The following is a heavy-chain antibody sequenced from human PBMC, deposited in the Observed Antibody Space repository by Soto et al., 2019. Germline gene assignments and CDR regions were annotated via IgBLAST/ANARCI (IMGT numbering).Heavy chain of an antibody. V-gene: IGHV4-4*07. D-gene: IGHD3-9*01. CDR2: IYTSGTT. CDR1: GGSFSGYY. Sequence: SETLSLTCAVNGGSFSGYYWSWIRQPAGERLEWIGRIYTSGTTDFNPSLKGRVTMSVDTSKNQFSLKLTSVTAADTALYYCAREDYYDTGYYVVWGQGTQVTVSS. J-gene: IGHJ4*02. CDR3: AREDYYDTGYYVV.